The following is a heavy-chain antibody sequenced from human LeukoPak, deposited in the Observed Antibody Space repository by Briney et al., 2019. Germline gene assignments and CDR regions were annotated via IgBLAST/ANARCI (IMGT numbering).Heavy chain of an antibody. D-gene: IGHD4-17*01. J-gene: IGHJ5*02. CDR3: ARGVNGDSRFDP. CDR2: ISTDVRST. Sequence: PGGSLRLSCAASGFTFSSYWMHWVRQAPGKGLVWVSRISTDVRSTTYADSVKGRFTISRDNAKNTLYLQMNSLRAEDTAAYYCARGVNGDSRFDPWGQGTLVTVSS. CDR1: GFTFSSYW. V-gene: IGHV3-74*01.